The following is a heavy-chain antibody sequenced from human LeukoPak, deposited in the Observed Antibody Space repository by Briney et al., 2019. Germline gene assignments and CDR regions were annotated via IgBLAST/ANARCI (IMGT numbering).Heavy chain of an antibody. Sequence: ASVKVSCKASGGTFSSYAISWVRQAPGQGLAWMGRIIPILGIANYAQKFQGRVTITADKSTSTAYMELSSLRSEDTAVYYCARAASSGYYSSGRSDYWGQGTLVTVSS. D-gene: IGHD3-22*01. CDR1: GGTFSSYA. J-gene: IGHJ4*02. CDR3: ARAASSGYYSSGRSDY. CDR2: IIPILGIA. V-gene: IGHV1-69*04.